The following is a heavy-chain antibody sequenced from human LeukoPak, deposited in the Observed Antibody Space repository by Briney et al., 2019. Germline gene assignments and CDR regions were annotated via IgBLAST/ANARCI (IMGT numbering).Heavy chain of an antibody. CDR2: INPNIGDT. CDR3: VRGDGYTSTRPFDY. Sequence: GASVKVSCKASGYTFTGHYLHWVRHAPGQGLEWMGWINPNIGDTNYAQKIQGRVTMTRDTSINTVYMELSRLISDDMAVYYYVRGDGYTSTRPFDYWGQGTPVTVSS. V-gene: IGHV1-2*02. J-gene: IGHJ4*02. CDR1: GYTFTGHY. D-gene: IGHD2-2*02.